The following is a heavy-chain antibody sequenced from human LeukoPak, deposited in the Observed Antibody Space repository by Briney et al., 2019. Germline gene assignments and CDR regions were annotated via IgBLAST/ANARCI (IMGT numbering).Heavy chain of an antibody. V-gene: IGHV3-21*01. Sequence: GGSLRLSCAASGFTFSSYSMNWVRQAPGKGLEWVSSISSSSSSYIYYADSVKGRFTISRDNAKNSLYLQMNSLRAEDTAVYYCARASMVIHSDAFDIWGQGTMVTVSS. CDR1: GFTFSSYS. D-gene: IGHD2-21*01. CDR3: ARASMVIHSDAFDI. J-gene: IGHJ3*02. CDR2: ISSSSSSYI.